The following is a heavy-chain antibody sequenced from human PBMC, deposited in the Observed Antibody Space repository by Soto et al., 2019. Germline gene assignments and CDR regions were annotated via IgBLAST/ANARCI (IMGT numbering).Heavy chain of an antibody. Sequence: QVQLVQSGAEVKKPGSSVKVSCKASGGTFGIYAITWVRQAPGQGLEWMGGIIAFSDIVNYTQKLQGRVTITADESTSAAYLDLSSLRSDDTAVYYCARSLYSSSWYHSGNSYYYYGMDVGGQGTTVTVSS. D-gene: IGHD6-13*01. CDR3: ARSLYSSSWYHSGNSYYYYGMDV. J-gene: IGHJ6*02. CDR1: GGTFGIYA. V-gene: IGHV1-69*12. CDR2: IIAFSDIV.